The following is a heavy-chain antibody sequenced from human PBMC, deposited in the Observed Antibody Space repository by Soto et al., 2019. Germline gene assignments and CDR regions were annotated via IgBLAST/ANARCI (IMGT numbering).Heavy chain of an antibody. D-gene: IGHD6-19*01. J-gene: IGHJ3*02. V-gene: IGHV3-23*01. CDR1: GFTFSTYA. Sequence: EVQLLESGGGLVQPGGSLRLSCSASGFTFSTYAMSWVRQAPGKGLEWVATISGSGGNTHYADSVKGRFTTSRDNSENTVYLQINSLRAEATAVYYCARFKAQILGSGWYGGGDRWGHGKMVPVSS. CDR3: ARFKAQILGSGWYGGGDR. CDR2: ISGSGGNT.